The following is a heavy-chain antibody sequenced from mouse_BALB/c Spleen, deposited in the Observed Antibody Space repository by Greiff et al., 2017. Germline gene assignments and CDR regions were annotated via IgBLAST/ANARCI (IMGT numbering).Heavy chain of an antibody. D-gene: IGHD2-10*02. CDR2: IWSGGST. CDR1: GFSLTSYG. V-gene: IGHV2-2*02. J-gene: IGHJ3*01. CDR3: ARGGGYGNYDWFAY. Sequence: VKLMESGPGLVQPSQSLSITCTVSGFSLTSYGVHWVRQSPGKGLEWLGVIWSGGSTDYNAAFISRLSISKDNSKSQVFFKMNSLQANDTAIYYCARGGGYGNYDWFAYWGQGTLVTVSA.